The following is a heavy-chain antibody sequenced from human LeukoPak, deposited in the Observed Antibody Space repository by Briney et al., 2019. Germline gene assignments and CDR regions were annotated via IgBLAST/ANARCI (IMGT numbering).Heavy chain of an antibody. V-gene: IGHV4-39*07. J-gene: IGHJ4*02. CDR2: IFYSGST. Sequence: SETLSLTCTVSSGSISTSNYYWGWVRQPPGKALEWIGNIFYSGSTYYSPSLKSRVTISLDTSRNQFSLKLNSVTAADTAVYYCARDKYYYDSSGSIRFDYWGQGTLVTVSS. CDR1: SGSISTSNYY. D-gene: IGHD3-22*01. CDR3: ARDKYYYDSSGSIRFDY.